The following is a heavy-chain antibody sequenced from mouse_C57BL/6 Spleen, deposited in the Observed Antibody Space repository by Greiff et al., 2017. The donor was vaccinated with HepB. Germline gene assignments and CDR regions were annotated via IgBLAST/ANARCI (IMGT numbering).Heavy chain of an antibody. Sequence: EVQRVESGGGLVKPGGSLKLSCAASGFTFSSYAMSWVRQTPEKRLEWVATISDGGSYTYYPDNVKGRFTISRDNAKNHLYLQMSHLKSEDTAMYYCARSYDTPYYYAMDYWGQGTSVTVSS. CDR2: ISDGGSYT. CDR1: GFTFSSYA. V-gene: IGHV5-4*01. CDR3: ARSYDTPYYYAMDY. J-gene: IGHJ4*01. D-gene: IGHD2-12*01.